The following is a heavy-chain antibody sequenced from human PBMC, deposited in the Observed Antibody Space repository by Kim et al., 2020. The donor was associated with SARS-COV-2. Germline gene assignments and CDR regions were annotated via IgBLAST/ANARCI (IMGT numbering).Heavy chain of an antibody. CDR3: ARQNGKRNWIFGVVIQRYFQH. D-gene: IGHD3-3*01. CDR2: MNPNSGNT. CDR1: GYTFTSYD. Sequence: ASVKVSCKASGYTFTSYDINWVRQATGQGLEWMGWMNPNSGNTGYAQKFQGRVTMTRNTSISTAYMELSSLRSEDTAVYYCARQNGKRNWIFGVVIQRYFQHCGQGTLVTVSS. V-gene: IGHV1-8*01. J-gene: IGHJ1*01.